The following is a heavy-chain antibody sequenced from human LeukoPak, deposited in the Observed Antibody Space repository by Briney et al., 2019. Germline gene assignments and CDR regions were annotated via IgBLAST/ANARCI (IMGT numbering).Heavy chain of an antibody. J-gene: IGHJ4*02. D-gene: IGHD7-27*01. CDR2: IGGGGENT. CDR3: AKVLTGSQDY. V-gene: IGHV3-23*01. Sequence: PGGSLRLFCAASGFTFSSYAMSWVRQGPGKGLEWLSTIGGGGENTYYADSVRGRFTISRDNSKNTVYLQMKSLRAEDTAVYFCAKVLTGSQDYWGQGTLVTVSS. CDR1: GFTFSSYA.